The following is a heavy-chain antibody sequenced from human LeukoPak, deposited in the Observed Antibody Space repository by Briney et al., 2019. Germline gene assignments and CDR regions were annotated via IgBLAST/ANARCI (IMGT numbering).Heavy chain of an antibody. V-gene: IGHV1-18*01. CDR1: GYTFTSYG. D-gene: IGHD6-19*01. CDR3: ARDTNAGYSSGLIDY. CDR2: ISAYNGNT. Sequence: ASVKVSCKASGYTFTSYGISWVRQAPGQGLAWMGWISAYNGNTNYAQKLQDRVTMTTDTSTSTAYMELRSLRSDDTAVYYCARDTNAGYSSGLIDYWGQGTLVTVSS. J-gene: IGHJ4*02.